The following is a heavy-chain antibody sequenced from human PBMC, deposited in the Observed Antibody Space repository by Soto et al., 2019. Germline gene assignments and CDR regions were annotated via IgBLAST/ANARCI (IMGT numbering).Heavy chain of an antibody. J-gene: IGHJ3*02. Sequence: SVKVSCKASGGTFSTYAINWVRQAPGQGLEWMGGIIPIFGTANYAHKFQGRVTITADKSTSTAYMELNSLRSEDTAVYYCARDGFRKCYSTSPSVFGAFDIGGQGTMVPAS. V-gene: IGHV1-69*06. CDR1: GGTFSTYA. D-gene: IGHD6-6*01. CDR2: IIPIFGTA. CDR3: ARDGFRKCYSTSPSVFGAFDI.